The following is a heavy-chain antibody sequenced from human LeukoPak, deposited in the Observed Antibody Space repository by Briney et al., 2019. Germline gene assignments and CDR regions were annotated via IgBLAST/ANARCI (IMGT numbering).Heavy chain of an antibody. V-gene: IGHV1-46*01. D-gene: IGHD2-15*01. CDR3: AREYGNCSGGSCHASHYYYYMDV. CDR2: INPSGGST. CDR1: GYTFTSYY. Sequence: ASVKVSCKASGYTFTSYYMHWVRQAPGQGLEWMGIINPSGGSTSYAQKFQGRVTMTRDTSISTAYMELSSLRSEDTAVYYCAREYGNCSGGSCHASHYYYYMDVWGKGTTVTVSS. J-gene: IGHJ6*03.